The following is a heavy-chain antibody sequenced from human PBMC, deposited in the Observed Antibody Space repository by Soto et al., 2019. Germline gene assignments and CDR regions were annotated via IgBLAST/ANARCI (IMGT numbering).Heavy chain of an antibody. Sequence: QVQLQESGPGLVKPSQTLSLTCTVSGGSISSGGYYWSWIRQHPGKGLEWIGYIYYSGSTYYNPSLKSRVTISVDTSKNQFSLKLSSVTAADTAVYYCARGAAAGTSTRPYYYYGMDVWGQGTTVTVSS. V-gene: IGHV4-31*03. J-gene: IGHJ6*02. CDR2: IYYSGST. CDR3: ARGAAAGTSTRPYYYYGMDV. CDR1: GGSISSGGYY. D-gene: IGHD6-13*01.